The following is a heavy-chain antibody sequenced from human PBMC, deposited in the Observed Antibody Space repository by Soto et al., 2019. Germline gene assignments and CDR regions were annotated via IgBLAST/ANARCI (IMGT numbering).Heavy chain of an antibody. CDR1: GYSFSSNW. Sequence: GESLKISCKGSGYSFSSNWIGWVRQMPGKGLEWMGIIHPGDSNTRYSPSFQGQVTISADKSISTAYLQWSSLKASDTAMYYCAKWPVGASRNWFDPWGQGTLVTVSS. J-gene: IGHJ5*02. CDR3: AKWPVGASRNWFDP. V-gene: IGHV5-51*01. CDR2: IHPGDSNT. D-gene: IGHD1-26*01.